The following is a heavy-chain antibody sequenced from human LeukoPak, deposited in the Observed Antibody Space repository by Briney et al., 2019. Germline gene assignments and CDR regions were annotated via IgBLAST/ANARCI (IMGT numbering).Heavy chain of an antibody. Sequence: SVKVSCKASGYTFTSYAMHWVRQAPGQGLEWMGRIIPILGIANYAQKFQGRVTITADESTSTAYMELSSLRSEDTAVYYCAREDHDAFDIWGQGTMVTVSS. CDR3: AREDHDAFDI. J-gene: IGHJ3*02. CDR1: GYTFTSYA. V-gene: IGHV1-69*04. CDR2: IIPILGIA.